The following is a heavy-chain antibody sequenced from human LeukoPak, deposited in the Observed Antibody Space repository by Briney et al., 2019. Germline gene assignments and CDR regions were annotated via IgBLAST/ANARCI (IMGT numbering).Heavy chain of an antibody. CDR3: ARARTTTVPLRP. CDR1: DDSITIYY. CDR2: IDHTGIT. V-gene: IGHV4-59*01. Sequence: SETLSLTCTVSDDSITIYYWSWIRQPPGKGLEWIGYIDHTGITNYNPSLNSRVTISRDTSKNHFSLELGSATAADTAVYYCARARTTTVPLRPWGQGTLVTVSS. J-gene: IGHJ5*02. D-gene: IGHD4-17*01.